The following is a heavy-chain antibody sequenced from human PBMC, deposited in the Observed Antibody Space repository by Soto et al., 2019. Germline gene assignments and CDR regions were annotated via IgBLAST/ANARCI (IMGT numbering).Heavy chain of an antibody. J-gene: IGHJ6*02. Sequence: QGQLVQSGAEVRKPGSSVTGSCKASGGTFSNYAISWIRQAPGQRLEWMGGIIPIVGTGSYAQKFQGRDTMTSDQRTTTAAMALSSLRFDDTAVYYCARVVMLVPPASTHYYFHMDVRGPGTTVTVSS. V-gene: IGHV1-69*01. CDR3: ARVVMLVPPASTHYYFHMDV. D-gene: IGHD2-2*01. CDR2: IIPIVGTG. CDR1: GGTFSNYA.